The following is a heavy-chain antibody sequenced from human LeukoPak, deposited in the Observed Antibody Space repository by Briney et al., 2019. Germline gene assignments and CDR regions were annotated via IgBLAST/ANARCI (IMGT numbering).Heavy chain of an antibody. V-gene: IGHV1-69*06. J-gene: IGHJ4*02. Sequence: SVKVSCKASGGTFSSYAISWVRQAPGQGLEWMGGIIPIFGTANYAQKFQVRVTITADKSTSTAYMELSSLRSEDTAVYYCARDTFRNSAATRGLPDYWGQGTLVTVSS. D-gene: IGHD2-2*01. CDR2: IIPIFGTA. CDR3: ARDTFRNSAATRGLPDY. CDR1: GGTFSSYA.